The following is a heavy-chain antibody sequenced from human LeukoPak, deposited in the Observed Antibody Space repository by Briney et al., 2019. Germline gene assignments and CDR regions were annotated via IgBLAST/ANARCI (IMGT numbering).Heavy chain of an antibody. CDR3: ATPNDAFNI. J-gene: IGHJ3*02. CDR2: IHHRGDT. V-gene: IGHV4-4*02. Sequence: TQGLTCAVSGGSISNENWRSWVRQPPGKGLEWIGEIHHRGDTNYNPSLRSRVTISIDTSKDQFSLKLTSVTAADTAVYYCATPNDAFNIWGQGTRVSFSS. CDR1: GGSISNENW.